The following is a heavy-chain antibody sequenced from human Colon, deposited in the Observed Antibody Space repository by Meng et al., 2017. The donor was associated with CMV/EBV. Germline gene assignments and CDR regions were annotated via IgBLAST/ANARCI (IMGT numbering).Heavy chain of an antibody. Sequence: GGSLRLSCAASGFIFSSFAMIWVRQAPGKGLEWVSAISGDAESTYYADSVKGRFTISRDKSENTVYLQMNSLGAEDTAVYYCARLMARGILNYYYYGLDVWGQGTTVTVSS. V-gene: IGHV3-23*01. D-gene: IGHD3-10*01. CDR1: GFIFSSFA. CDR3: ARLMARGILNYYYYGLDV. J-gene: IGHJ6*02. CDR2: ISGDAEST.